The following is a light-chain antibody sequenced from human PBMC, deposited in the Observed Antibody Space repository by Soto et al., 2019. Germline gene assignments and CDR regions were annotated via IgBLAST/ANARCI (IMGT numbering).Light chain of an antibody. CDR2: DTS. J-gene: IGKJ5*01. Sequence: EMMMTQSPATLSVTPGERATLSCRASQSVSSKLAWYQQKPGQAPRLLIYDTSTRATGIPARFSGSGSGTEFTLTISSLQSEDFAVYYCQQYNNWPTWTFGQGTRLEI. V-gene: IGKV3-15*01. CDR3: QQYNNWPTWT. CDR1: QSVSSK.